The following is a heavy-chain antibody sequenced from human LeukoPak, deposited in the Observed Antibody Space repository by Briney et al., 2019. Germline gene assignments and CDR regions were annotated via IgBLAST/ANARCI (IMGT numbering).Heavy chain of an antibody. V-gene: IGHV4-4*07. Sequence: PSETLSLTCTVSGGSISSYYWSWIRQPAGKGLEWIGRIYTSGSTNYNPSLKSRVTMSVDTSKNQFSLKLSSVTAADTAVYYCAGSGIAAAGHNWFDPWGQGTLVTVSS. CDR1: GGSISSYY. CDR3: AGSGIAAAGHNWFDP. J-gene: IGHJ5*02. CDR2: IYTSGST. D-gene: IGHD6-13*01.